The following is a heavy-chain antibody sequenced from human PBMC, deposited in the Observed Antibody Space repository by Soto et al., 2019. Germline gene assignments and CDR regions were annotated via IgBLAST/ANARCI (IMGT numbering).Heavy chain of an antibody. CDR1: GGTFSSFA. V-gene: IGHV3-33*01. CDR2: IWYDGSNK. CDR3: ARDPGGSRGFDP. Sequence: QVQLVQSGADVKKPGSSVKVSCKTSGGTFSSFAISWVRQAPGQGLEWVAVIWYDGSNKYYADSVKGRFTISRDNSKNTLYLQMNSLRAEDTAVYYCARDPGGSRGFDPWGQGTLVTVSS. J-gene: IGHJ5*02. D-gene: IGHD1-26*01.